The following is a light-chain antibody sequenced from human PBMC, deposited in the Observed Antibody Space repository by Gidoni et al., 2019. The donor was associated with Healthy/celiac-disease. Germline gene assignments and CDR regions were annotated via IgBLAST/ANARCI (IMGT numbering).Light chain of an antibody. J-gene: IGLJ2*01. V-gene: IGLV3-1*01. Sequence: SYTLTQPPSVSVSPGQTASITCSGDKLADKYACWYQQKPGQSPVLVIYQDSKRPSGIPERFSGSNSGNTATLTISGTQAMDEADYYCQAWDSSDVVFGGGTKLTVL. CDR2: QDS. CDR1: KLADKY. CDR3: QAWDSSDVV.